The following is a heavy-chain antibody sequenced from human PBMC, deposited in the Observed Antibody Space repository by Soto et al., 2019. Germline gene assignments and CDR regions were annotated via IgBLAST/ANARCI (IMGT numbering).Heavy chain of an antibody. CDR1: GFKFSYYG. D-gene: IGHD3-16*01. CDR3: ARGTSHFYSYMDV. V-gene: IGHV3-33*01. Sequence: QVQLVESGGGVVQPGTSLRLSCTASGFKFSYYGMHWVRQGPGKGLEWVAVIWYDGGRDYYSDSVEGRFTISRDNFKNTVYLEMNSLRVEDTAVYYCARGTSHFYSYMDVWGEGTTVTVSS. J-gene: IGHJ6*03. CDR2: IWYDGGRD.